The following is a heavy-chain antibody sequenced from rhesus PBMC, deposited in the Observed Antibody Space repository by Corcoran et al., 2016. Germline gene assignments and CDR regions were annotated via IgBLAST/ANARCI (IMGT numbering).Heavy chain of an antibody. Sequence: QVQLQESGPGVVKPSETLSLTCAVSGASISNYWWGWIRQTPGKGREWIGERNGNSGRPYYNPALESRVTISRDASKNQFSLKLNSVTAADTAVYYCAAPYDFWGQGLRVTVSS. D-gene: IGHD4-11*01. CDR2: RNGNSGRP. V-gene: IGHV4-80*01. CDR3: AAPYDF. J-gene: IGHJ3*01. CDR1: GASISNYW.